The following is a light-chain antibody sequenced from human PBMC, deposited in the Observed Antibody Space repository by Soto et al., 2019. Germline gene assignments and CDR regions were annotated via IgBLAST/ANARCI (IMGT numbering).Light chain of an antibody. CDR1: QRIGDY. Sequence: DIVLPQSPATLSLSPGERATLSCRASQRIGDYLAWYQQRPGQAPRLLIYDASNRAAGTPARFSGSGSGSDYTLTISSLQPDDFAVYYCQQRYVWPITFGQGTRLDIK. CDR3: QQRYVWPIT. V-gene: IGKV3-11*01. CDR2: DAS. J-gene: IGKJ5*01.